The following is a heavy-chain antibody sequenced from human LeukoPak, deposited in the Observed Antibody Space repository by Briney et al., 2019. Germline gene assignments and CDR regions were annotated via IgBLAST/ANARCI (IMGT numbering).Heavy chain of an antibody. V-gene: IGHV1-8*01. CDR1: GYTFTSYD. CDR3: ARGPRYCSGGSCYSYDY. Sequence: ASVKVSCKASGYTFTSYDINWVRQATGQGLEWMGWMNPNSGNTGYAQKFQGRVTMTGSTSISTAYMELSSLRSEDTAVYYCARGPRYCSGGSCYSYDYWGQGTLVTVSS. J-gene: IGHJ4*02. D-gene: IGHD2-15*01. CDR2: MNPNSGNT.